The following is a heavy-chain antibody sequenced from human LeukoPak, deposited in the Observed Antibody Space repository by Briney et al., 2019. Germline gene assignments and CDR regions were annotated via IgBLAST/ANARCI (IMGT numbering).Heavy chain of an antibody. D-gene: IGHD3-22*01. CDR2: IYYSGST. V-gene: IGHV4-59*01. Sequence: PSETLSLTCTVSGGSTSGYYWSWIRQPPGKGLEWIGYIYYSGSTNYNPSLKSRVTISVDTSKNQFSLKLSSVTAADTAVYYCARDRYYYDSSGYYYFDYWGQGTLVTVSS. CDR3: ARDRYYYDSSGYYYFDY. J-gene: IGHJ4*02. CDR1: GGSTSGYY.